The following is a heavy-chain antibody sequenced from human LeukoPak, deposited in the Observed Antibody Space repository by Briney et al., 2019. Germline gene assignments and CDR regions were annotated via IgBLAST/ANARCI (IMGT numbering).Heavy chain of an antibody. CDR3: ARQLGTPTTSVVDY. CDR2: IYSSGST. Sequence: PSETLSLTCTVSGGSISSGDYYWGWIRQSPGKGLEGIGNIYSSGSTYYNPSLKSRVTISMDTSENQFSLNLSSVTAADTAVYYCARQLGTPTTSVVDYWGQGTLVIVSS. D-gene: IGHD1-7*01. V-gene: IGHV4-39*01. J-gene: IGHJ4*02. CDR1: GGSISSGDYY.